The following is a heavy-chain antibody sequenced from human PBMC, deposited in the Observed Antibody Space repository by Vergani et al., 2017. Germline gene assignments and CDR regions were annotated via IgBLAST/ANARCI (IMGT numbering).Heavy chain of an antibody. Sequence: QVQLQQWGAGLLKPSETLSLTCAVYGGSFSGYYWSWIRQPPGKGLEWIGEINHSGSTNYNPSLKSRVTISVDTSKNQFSLKLTSVTAADTAVYYCARISKGGGATHFDYWGQGTLVTVSS. CDR2: INHSGST. J-gene: IGHJ4*02. D-gene: IGHD3-16*01. CDR1: GGSFSGYY. CDR3: ARISKGGGATHFDY. V-gene: IGHV4-34*01.